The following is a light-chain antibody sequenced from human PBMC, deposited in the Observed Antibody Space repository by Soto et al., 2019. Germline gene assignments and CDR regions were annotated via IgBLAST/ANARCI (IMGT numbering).Light chain of an antibody. J-gene: IGKJ1*01. CDR2: GVS. CDR1: QSVGSN. Sequence: EIVMTQSPATLSVSPGERATLSCRASQSVGSNLAWYQQKPGQTPRLLIYGVSTRATGIPARFSGSGSGTDFTLTISSLQPEDFATYSCQQSYNSPQTFGQGTKVDIK. V-gene: IGKV3-15*01. CDR3: QQSYNSPQT.